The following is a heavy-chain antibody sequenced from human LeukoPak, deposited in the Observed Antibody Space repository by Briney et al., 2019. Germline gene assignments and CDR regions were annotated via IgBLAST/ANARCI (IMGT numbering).Heavy chain of an antibody. V-gene: IGHV1-69*13. CDR1: GGTFSSYA. J-gene: IGHJ4*02. D-gene: IGHD4-23*01. CDR2: IIPIFGTA. Sequence: ASVKVSCKASGGTFSSYAISWVRQAPGQGLEWMGGIIPIFGTANYAQKFQGRVTITADESTSTAYIELSSLRSEDTAVYYCARGQTTVVTGDFDYWGQGTLVTVSS. CDR3: ARGQTTVVTGDFDY.